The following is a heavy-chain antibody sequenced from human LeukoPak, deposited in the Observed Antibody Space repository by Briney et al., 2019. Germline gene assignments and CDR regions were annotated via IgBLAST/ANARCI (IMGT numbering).Heavy chain of an antibody. V-gene: IGHV3-30*04. CDR1: GFTFSSYA. CDR3: ARGGIYSGSYYDGNDAFDI. J-gene: IGHJ3*02. CDR2: ISYDGSNK. Sequence: GGSLRLSCAASGFTFSSYAMHWVRQAPGKGLEWVAVISYDGSNKYYADSVKGRFTISRDNSKNTLYLQMNSLRSDDTAVYYCARGGIYSGSYYDGNDAFDIWGQGTMVTVSS. D-gene: IGHD1-26*01.